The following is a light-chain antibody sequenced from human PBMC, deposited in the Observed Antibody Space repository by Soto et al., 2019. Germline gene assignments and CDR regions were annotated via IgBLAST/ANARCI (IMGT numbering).Light chain of an antibody. Sequence: EIVLTQSPGTLSLSPGERAILSCRGSQSVSSSYLAWYQQKPGQAPRLLIYGASSRATGIPDRFSGSGSGTDFTLTISRLEPEDFAVYYCQQYGSSLTWTFGQGTKVEIK. CDR2: GAS. CDR3: QQYGSSLTWT. V-gene: IGKV3-20*01. CDR1: QSVSSSY. J-gene: IGKJ1*01.